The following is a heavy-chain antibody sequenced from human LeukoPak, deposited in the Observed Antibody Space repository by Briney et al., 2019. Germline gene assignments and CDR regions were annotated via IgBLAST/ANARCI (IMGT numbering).Heavy chain of an antibody. J-gene: IGHJ5*02. CDR1: NDTFTSYG. Sequence: ASVKVSCKASNDTFTSYGRSWVRQAPGQGLEWMGWISAYNGNTNYAQKLQGRVTMTTDTSTSTAYMELRSLRSDDTAVYYCARGGGYCSGGSCYFATDSWFDPWGQGTLVTVSS. V-gene: IGHV1-18*01. CDR2: ISAYNGNT. CDR3: ARGGGYCSGGSCYFATDSWFDP. D-gene: IGHD2-15*01.